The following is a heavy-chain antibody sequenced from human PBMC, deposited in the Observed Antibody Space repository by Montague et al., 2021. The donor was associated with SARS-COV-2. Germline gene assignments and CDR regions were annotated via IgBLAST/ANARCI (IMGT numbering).Heavy chain of an antibody. CDR2: IYYSGST. CDR1: GGSISSSSYY. J-gene: IGHJ6*02. Sequence: SETLSLTCTVSGGSISSSSYYWGWIRQPPGKGLEWIGSIYYSGSTYYNPSLKSRVTISVDTSKNQFSLKLSSVTAADTAVHYCASGFYSRQGGYGMDVWGQGTTVTVSS. V-gene: IGHV4-39*01. CDR3: ASGFYSRQGGYGMDV. D-gene: IGHD4-11*01.